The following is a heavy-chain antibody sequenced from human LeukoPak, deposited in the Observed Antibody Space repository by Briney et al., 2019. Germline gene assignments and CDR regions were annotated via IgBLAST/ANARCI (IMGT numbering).Heavy chain of an antibody. CDR1: GYTFTGFY. V-gene: IGHV1-2*02. CDR3: ARGGDDSGLYFAY. Sequence: ASVTVSCKASGYTFTGFYIHWVRQAPGQGLDWMAWINPQTGATNYAQKFKGRITTTRDLSITTAYMEVTTLRSDDTAVYYCARGGDDSGLYFAYWGQGTLVTVSS. D-gene: IGHD3-22*01. J-gene: IGHJ4*02. CDR2: INPQTGAT.